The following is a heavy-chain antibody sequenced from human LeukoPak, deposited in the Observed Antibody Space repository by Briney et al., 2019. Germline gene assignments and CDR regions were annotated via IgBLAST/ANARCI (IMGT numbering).Heavy chain of an antibody. D-gene: IGHD5-12*01. CDR2: INCSGSHI. Sequence: PGVPQTLFCTPSGLIYNSYDMLCPRNARGKALEGLTYINCSGSHIYYGDSVRRLFTIHRDNAKNSLYLQMNSLRAEDTAVYYCARSIVATIAGGKDYWGQGTLVTVSS. V-gene: IGHV3-48*03. J-gene: IGHJ4*02. CDR3: ARSIVATIAGGKDY. CDR1: GLIYNSYD.